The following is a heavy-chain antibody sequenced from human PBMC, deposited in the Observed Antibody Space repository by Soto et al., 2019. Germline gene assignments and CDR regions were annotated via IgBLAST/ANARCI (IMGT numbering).Heavy chain of an antibody. Sequence: PGGSLRLSCAASGFTFSTYALSWVRQAPGKGLEWVSAISANGQGIYYADSVRGRFTISRDNSKNTIFLHTDSLRAEDTAVYYCAKGRNYPRDQFHYWGQGTLVTVSS. V-gene: IGHV3-23*01. CDR1: GFTFSTYA. CDR2: ISANGQGI. D-gene: IGHD1-7*01. CDR3: AKGRNYPRDQFHY. J-gene: IGHJ4*02.